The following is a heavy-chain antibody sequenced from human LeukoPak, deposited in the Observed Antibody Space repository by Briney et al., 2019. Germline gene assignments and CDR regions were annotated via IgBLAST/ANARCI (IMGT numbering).Heavy chain of an antibody. CDR2: IYYSGST. J-gene: IGHJ4*02. V-gene: IGHV4-59*06. CDR3: ARRSGHYFDY. CDR1: GGSISSYY. D-gene: IGHD3-10*01. Sequence: SETLSLTCTVSGGSISSYYWSWIRQPPGKGLEWIGYIYYSGSTYYNPSLKSRVTISVDTSKNQFSLKLSSVTAADTAVYYCARRSGHYFDYWGQGTLVTVSS.